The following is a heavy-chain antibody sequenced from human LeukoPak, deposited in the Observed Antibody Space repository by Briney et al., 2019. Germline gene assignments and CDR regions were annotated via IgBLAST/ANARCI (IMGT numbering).Heavy chain of an antibody. V-gene: IGHV4-39*07. Sequence: SETLSLTCTVSGGSISSSSYYWGWIRQPPGKGLEWIGSIYYSGSTYYNPSLKSRVTISVDTSKNQFSLKLSSVTAADTAVYYCARVAVVIRRQYNWFDPWGQGTLVTVSS. CDR2: IYYSGST. CDR3: ARVAVVIRRQYNWFDP. CDR1: GGSISSSSYY. D-gene: IGHD3-22*01. J-gene: IGHJ5*02.